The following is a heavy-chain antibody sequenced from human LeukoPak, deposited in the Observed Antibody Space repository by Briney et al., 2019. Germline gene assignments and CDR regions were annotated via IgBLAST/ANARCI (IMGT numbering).Heavy chain of an antibody. J-gene: IGHJ6*04. Sequence: GGSLRLSCAASGFTFSSYWMHWVRQAPGKGLEWVSGINWNGGSRGYADSVKGRFTISRDNAKNSLYLQMNSLRAEDTAVYYCAREYCSGGSCYEKKPLDVWGKGTTVTISS. CDR3: AREYCSGGSCYEKKPLDV. CDR1: GFTFSSYW. D-gene: IGHD2-15*01. CDR2: INWNGGSR. V-gene: IGHV3-20*04.